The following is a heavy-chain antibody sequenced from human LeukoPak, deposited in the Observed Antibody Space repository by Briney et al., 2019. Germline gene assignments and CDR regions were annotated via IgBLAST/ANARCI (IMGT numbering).Heavy chain of an antibody. CDR2: IKQDGSEK. CDR3: ARVAFGEDPYFDY. J-gene: IGHJ4*02. D-gene: IGHD3-10*01. V-gene: IGHV3-7*01. Sequence: GGSLRLSCAASGFTFSSYWMHWVRQAPGKGLEWVANIKQDGSEKIYVDSVKGRFTISRDNAKNSLFLQMNSLRGEDTAVYYCARVAFGEDPYFDYWGQGTLVTVSS. CDR1: GFTFSSYW.